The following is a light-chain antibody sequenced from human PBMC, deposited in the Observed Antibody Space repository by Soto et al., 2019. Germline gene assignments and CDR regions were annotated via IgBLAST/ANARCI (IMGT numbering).Light chain of an antibody. CDR1: QGIRSD. J-gene: IGKJ1*01. CDR3: LQHRSYPRT. Sequence: DIQMTQSPSSLAASVGDRVTITCRASQGIRSDLGWFQQKPGKAPKRLIYAATTLQSGVPSRFSGSGSGTEFTLTISSLQPEEFATYYCLQHRSYPRTFGRGTKVEMK. V-gene: IGKV1-17*01. CDR2: AAT.